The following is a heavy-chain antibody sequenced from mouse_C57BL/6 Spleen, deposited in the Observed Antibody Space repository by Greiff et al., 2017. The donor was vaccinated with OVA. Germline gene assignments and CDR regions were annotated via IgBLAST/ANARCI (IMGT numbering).Heavy chain of an antibody. J-gene: IGHJ3*01. CDR1: GYTFTSYW. D-gene: IGHD2-5*01. CDR3: AGGSNPFAY. Sequence: QVQLKQPGAELVMPGASVKLSCKASGYTFTSYWMHWVKQRPGQGLEWIGEIDPSDSYTNYNQKFKGKSTLTVDKSSSTAYMQLSSLTSEDSAVYYCAGGSNPFAYWGQGTMVTVSA. CDR2: IDPSDSYT. V-gene: IGHV1-69*01.